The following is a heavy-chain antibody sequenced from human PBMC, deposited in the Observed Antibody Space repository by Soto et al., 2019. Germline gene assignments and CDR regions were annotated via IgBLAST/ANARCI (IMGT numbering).Heavy chain of an antibody. J-gene: IGHJ3*02. Sequence: RLSCSASGFTFSNYAMSWVRQAPGKGLDWVSGISGSGGRTYNADSVKGRFTISRDNSRSTLYLQMNSLRAEDTAIYYCAKAHPAVTDGFDIWGQGTMVTVSS. CDR2: ISGSGGRT. CDR3: AKAHPAVTDGFDI. V-gene: IGHV3-23*01. D-gene: IGHD4-17*01. CDR1: GFTFSNYA.